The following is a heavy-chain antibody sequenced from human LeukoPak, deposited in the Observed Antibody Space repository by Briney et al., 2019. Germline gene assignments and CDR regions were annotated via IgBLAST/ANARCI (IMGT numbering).Heavy chain of an antibody. D-gene: IGHD6-25*01. Sequence: GRSLRLSCAASGFTFSSYGMHWVRQAPGKGLEWVAVISYDGSNKYYADSVKGRFTISRDNSKNTLYLQMNSLRAEDTAVYYCARDLIPGYPYYYGMDVWGQGTTVTVSS. CDR3: ARDLIPGYPYYYGMDV. V-gene: IGHV3-30*03. CDR2: ISYDGSNK. J-gene: IGHJ6*02. CDR1: GFTFSSYG.